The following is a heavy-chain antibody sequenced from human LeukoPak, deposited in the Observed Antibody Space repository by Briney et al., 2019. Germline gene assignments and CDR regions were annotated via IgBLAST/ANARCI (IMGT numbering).Heavy chain of an antibody. J-gene: IGHJ1*01. Sequence: ASVKVSCKASGYTFTSNYMHWVRQAPGQGLEWMGIINPSGGSISYAQKFRGRVTMTRDTSTSTVYMELSSLRSEDTAVYYCARGRTTVVTPGYFQYWGQGTLVIVSS. CDR3: ARGRTTVVTPGYFQY. CDR2: INPSGGSI. D-gene: IGHD4-23*01. CDR1: GYTFTSNY. V-gene: IGHV1-46*01.